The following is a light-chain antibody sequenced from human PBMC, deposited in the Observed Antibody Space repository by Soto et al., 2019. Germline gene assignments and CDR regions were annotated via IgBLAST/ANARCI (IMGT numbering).Light chain of an antibody. J-gene: IGKJ5*01. V-gene: IGKV1-9*01. Sequence: DIQLTQSPSFLSASVGDTVTITCRASQAMSTYLAWYQQKPGKVPKLLIRSASTLQSRFPPRFSGGESGTELNLTVSTLQADASEIYYCQPSTGYQHAFG. CDR2: SAS. CDR3: QPSTGYQHA. CDR1: QAMSTY.